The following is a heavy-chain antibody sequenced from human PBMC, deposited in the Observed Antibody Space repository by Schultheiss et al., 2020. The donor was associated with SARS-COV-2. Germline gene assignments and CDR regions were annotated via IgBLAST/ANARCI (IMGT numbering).Heavy chain of an antibody. V-gene: IGHV3-7*03. J-gene: IGHJ4*02. Sequence: GESLKISCAASGFTFSKYWMSWVRQAPGKGLEGVAIMNQDGSEKYYVDSVKGRFTISRDNAKNSLYLQMNSLRAEDTAVYYCANLHEQAYYYDSSGYPYFDYWGQGTLVTVSS. D-gene: IGHD3-22*01. CDR3: ANLHEQAYYYDSSGYPYFDY. CDR1: GFTFSKYW. CDR2: MNQDGSEK.